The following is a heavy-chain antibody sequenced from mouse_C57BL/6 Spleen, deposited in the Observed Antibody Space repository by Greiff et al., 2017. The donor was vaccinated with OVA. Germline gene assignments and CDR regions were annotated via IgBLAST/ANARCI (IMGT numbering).Heavy chain of an antibody. V-gene: IGHV5-17*01. CDR3: ARGWSYFDY. Sequence: EVKVVESGGGLVKPGGSLKLSCAASGFTFSDYGMHWVRQAPEKGLEWVAYISSGSSTIYYAYTVKGRFTISRDNAKNTLFLQVTSLRSEDTAMYYCARGWSYFDYWGQGTTLTVSS. D-gene: IGHD2-3*01. CDR1: GFTFSDYG. CDR2: ISSGSSTI. J-gene: IGHJ2*01.